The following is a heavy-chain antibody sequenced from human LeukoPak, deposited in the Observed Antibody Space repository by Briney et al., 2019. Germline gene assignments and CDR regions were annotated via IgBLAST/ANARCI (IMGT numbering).Heavy chain of an antibody. V-gene: IGHV3-11*05. Sequence: PRGSLRLFCAASGFTFSDYYMSWIRQAPGKGLERVSYISGGSRYTNYAASVKGRFTISRDNAKNSLHLQMNSLRAEDTAVYYCAREYGSGSCFDFWGQGHRVTVSS. CDR2: ISGGSRYT. J-gene: IGHJ4*02. D-gene: IGHD3-10*01. CDR1: GFTFSDYY. CDR3: AREYGSGSCFDF.